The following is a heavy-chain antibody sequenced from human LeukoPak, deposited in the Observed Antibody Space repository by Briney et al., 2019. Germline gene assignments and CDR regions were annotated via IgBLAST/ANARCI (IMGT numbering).Heavy chain of an antibody. CDR2: IYSGGST. CDR1: GFTVSSNY. J-gene: IGHJ4*02. D-gene: IGHD6-19*01. Sequence: PGGSLRLSCAASGFTVSSNYMGWVRQAPGKGLEWVSVIYSGGSTYYADSVKGRFTISRDNSKNTLYLQMNSLRAEDTAVYYCARKGQSVAGTLTFDYWGQGTLVTVSS. V-gene: IGHV3-53*01. CDR3: ARKGQSVAGTLTFDY.